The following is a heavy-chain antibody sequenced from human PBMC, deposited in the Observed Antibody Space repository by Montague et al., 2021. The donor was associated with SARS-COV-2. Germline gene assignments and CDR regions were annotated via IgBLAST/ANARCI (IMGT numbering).Heavy chain of an antibody. CDR3: ARDPDSGSYSSDAFDI. Sequence: SLRLSCAASGFTFSSYAIHWVRQAPGKGLEWVAVISYDGGNKYYADSVRGRFTISRDNSKNTLYLQMNSLRAEDTAVYYCARDPDSGSYSSDAFDIWGQGTMVTVSS. J-gene: IGHJ3*02. CDR2: ISYDGGNK. D-gene: IGHD1-26*01. CDR1: GFTFSSYA. V-gene: IGHV3-30-3*01.